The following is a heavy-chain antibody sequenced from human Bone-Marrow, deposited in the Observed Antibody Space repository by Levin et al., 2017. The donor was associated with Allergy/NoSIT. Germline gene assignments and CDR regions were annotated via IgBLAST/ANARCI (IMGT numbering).Heavy chain of an antibody. CDR1: GFTFNAYA. Sequence: PGGSLRLSCVASGFTFNAYAMNWVRRAPGKGLEWVSAMSGTTGSHYYADSVKGRFTISRDSSKNTLFLQMDSLRVEDTATYYCAKGTTVYFYYNGMDAWGQGTTVTVCS. V-gene: IGHV3-23*01. D-gene: IGHD2/OR15-2a*01. J-gene: IGHJ6*02. CDR3: AKGTTVYFYYNGMDA. CDR2: MSGTTGSH.